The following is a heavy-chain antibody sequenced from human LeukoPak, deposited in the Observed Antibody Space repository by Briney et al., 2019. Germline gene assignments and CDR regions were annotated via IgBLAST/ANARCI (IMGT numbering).Heavy chain of an antibody. CDR1: GGSISSSSYY. J-gene: IGHJ5*02. Sequence: PSETLSLTCTVSGGSISSSSYYWGWIRQPPGKGLEWIGSIYYSGSTYYNPSLKSRVTISVDTSKNQFSLKLSSVTAADTAVYYCARDVSNCSGGSCYSSGGWFDPWGQGTLVTVSS. D-gene: IGHD2-15*01. V-gene: IGHV4-39*07. CDR2: IYYSGST. CDR3: ARDVSNCSGGSCYSSGGWFDP.